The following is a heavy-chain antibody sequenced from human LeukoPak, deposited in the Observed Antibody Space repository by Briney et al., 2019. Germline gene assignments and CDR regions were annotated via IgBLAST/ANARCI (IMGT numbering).Heavy chain of an antibody. Sequence: PSETLSLTCTVSGGSISSSSYYWGWIRQPPGTGLEWIGTMYYSESSYCNPSLKTRVTISVDTSKNQFSLKLSSVTAADTAVYYCARRRAATIDYWGQGTLVTDSS. D-gene: IGHD6-25*01. CDR1: GGSISSSSYY. J-gene: IGHJ4*02. V-gene: IGHV4-39*01. CDR2: MYYSESS. CDR3: ARRRAATIDY.